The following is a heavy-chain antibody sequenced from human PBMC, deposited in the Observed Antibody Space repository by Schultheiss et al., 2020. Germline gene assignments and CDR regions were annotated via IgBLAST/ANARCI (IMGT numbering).Heavy chain of an antibody. CDR3: ARGNRYYYDSSGYYYPIDP. J-gene: IGHJ5*02. Sequence: GGSLRLSCAASGFTFSDYYMSWIRQAPGKGLEWVSYISSSGSTIYYADSVKGRFTISRDNAKNSLYLQMNSLRAEDTAVYYCARGNRYYYDSSGYYYPIDPWGQGTLVTVSS. CDR2: ISSSGSTI. V-gene: IGHV3-11*04. CDR1: GFTFSDYY. D-gene: IGHD3-22*01.